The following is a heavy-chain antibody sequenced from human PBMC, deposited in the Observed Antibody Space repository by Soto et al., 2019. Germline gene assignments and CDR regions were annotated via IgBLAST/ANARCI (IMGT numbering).Heavy chain of an antibody. CDR1: GGSCSGYY. V-gene: IGHV4-34*01. D-gene: IGHD3-9*01. CDR3: ARGSESQNYDILTGYPTNFYYFDY. Sequence: PSETLSLTCAVYGGSCSGYYWSWIRQPPGKGLEWIGEINHSGSTNYNPSLKSRVTISVDTSKNQFSLKLSSVTAADTAVYYCARGSESQNYDILTGYPTNFYYFDYWGQGTLVTVSS. J-gene: IGHJ4*02. CDR2: INHSGST.